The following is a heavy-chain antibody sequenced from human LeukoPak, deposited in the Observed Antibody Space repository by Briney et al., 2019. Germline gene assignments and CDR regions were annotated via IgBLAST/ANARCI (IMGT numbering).Heavy chain of an antibody. CDR3: ARPSAAYYDSSGSFDY. CDR2: ISPDDSDT. Sequence: GESLKISCKASGYRFSSYWIGWVRQMPGKGLEWMGIISPDDSDTRYSPSFQGQVTISADKFISTAYLQWSSLKASDTAIYYCARPSAAYYDSSGSFDYWGQGTLVTVSS. J-gene: IGHJ4*02. D-gene: IGHD3-22*01. V-gene: IGHV5-51*01. CDR1: GYRFSSYW.